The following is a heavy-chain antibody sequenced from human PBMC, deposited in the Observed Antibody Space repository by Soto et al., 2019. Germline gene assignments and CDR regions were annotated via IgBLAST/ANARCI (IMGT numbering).Heavy chain of an antibody. J-gene: IGHJ4*02. CDR1: GGSISSGGYS. V-gene: IGHV4-30-2*01. CDR3: ARVPHY. Sequence: QLQLLESGSGLVKPSQTLSLTCAVSGGSISSGGYSWSWIRQPPGKGLEYIGYIYHSVSTYYNPSIKSRVTISVDRSKNQFSLRLSSVTAADTAVYYCARVPHYWGQGTLVTVSS. CDR2: IYHSVST.